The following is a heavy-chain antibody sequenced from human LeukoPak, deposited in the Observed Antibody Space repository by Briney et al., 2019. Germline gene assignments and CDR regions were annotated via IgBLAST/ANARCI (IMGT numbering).Heavy chain of an antibody. D-gene: IGHD3-22*01. CDR2: ISYDGSNK. CDR3: ARGRGLMIVEIH. Sequence: PGGSLRLSCAVSGFSFSSYWMTWVRQAPGKGLEWVAVISYDGSNKYYADSVKGRFTISRDNSKNTLYLQMNSLRAEDTAVYYCARGRGLMIVEIHWGQGTLVTVSS. V-gene: IGHV3-30*03. J-gene: IGHJ4*02. CDR1: GFSFSSYW.